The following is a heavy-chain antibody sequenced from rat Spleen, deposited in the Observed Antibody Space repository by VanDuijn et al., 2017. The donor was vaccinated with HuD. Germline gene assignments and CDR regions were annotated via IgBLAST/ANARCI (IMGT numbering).Heavy chain of an antibody. CDR1: GFTFSNYD. CDR3: ARSRPVYVYYGLPLGYFDF. D-gene: IGHD1-6*01. V-gene: IGHV5S23*01. Sequence: EVQLVESGGGLVQPGRSLKLSCAASGFTFSNYDMAWVRQAPTKGLEWVASISTGGGNTYYRDSVKGRFTISRDNAKSTLYLQMDSLRSEDTATYYCARSRPVYVYYGLPLGYFDFWGPGTMVTVSS. J-gene: IGHJ1*01. CDR2: ISTGGGNT.